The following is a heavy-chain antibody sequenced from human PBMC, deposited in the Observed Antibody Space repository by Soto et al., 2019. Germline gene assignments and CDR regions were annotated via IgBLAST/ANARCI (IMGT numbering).Heavy chain of an antibody. CDR2: INHSGST. D-gene: IGHD1-26*01. J-gene: IGHJ4*02. CDR1: GGSFSGYY. CDR3: ERGSWEVRFDQ. V-gene: IGHV4-34*01. Sequence: SETLSLTCAVYGGSFSGYYWSWIRQPPGKGLEWIGEINHSGSTNYNPSLKSRVTISVDTSKNQFSLKLSSVTATDTAVYYCERGSWEVRFDQWGQGYLVTVSS.